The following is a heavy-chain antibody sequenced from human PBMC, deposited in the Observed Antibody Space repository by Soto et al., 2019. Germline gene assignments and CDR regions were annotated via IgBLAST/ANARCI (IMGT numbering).Heavy chain of an antibody. CDR1: GFTFSSYA. J-gene: IGHJ4*02. CDR3: ASCPVATCGGDCRSFDY. Sequence: QVQLVESGGGVVQPGRSLRLSCAASGFTFSSYAMHWVRQAPGKGLEWVAVISYDGSNKYYADSVKGRFTISRDNSKNTLYLQMNSLRAEDTAVYHRASCPVATCGGDCRSFDYWGQGTLVTVSS. D-gene: IGHD2-21*02. CDR2: ISYDGSNK. V-gene: IGHV3-30-3*01.